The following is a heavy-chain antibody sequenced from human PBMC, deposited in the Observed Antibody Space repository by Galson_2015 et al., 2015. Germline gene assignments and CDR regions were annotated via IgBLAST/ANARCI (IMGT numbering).Heavy chain of an antibody. D-gene: IGHD6-19*01. CDR1: GFTFSSYA. CDR3: ARVGLSSGWHIEDY. Sequence: SLRLSCAASGFTFSSYAMHWVRQAPGKGLEWVAVISYDGSNKYYADSVKGRFTISRDNSKNTLYLQMNSLRAEDTAVYYCARVGLSSGWHIEDYWGQGTLVTVSS. CDR2: ISYDGSNK. V-gene: IGHV3-30-3*01. J-gene: IGHJ4*02.